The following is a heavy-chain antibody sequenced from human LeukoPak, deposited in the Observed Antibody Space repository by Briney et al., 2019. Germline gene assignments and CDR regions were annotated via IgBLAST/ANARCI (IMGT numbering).Heavy chain of an antibody. J-gene: IGHJ5*02. Sequence: GGSLRLSCAASGFTFSSYGMHWVRQAPGKGLEWVAVISYDGSNKYYADSVKGRFTISRDNSKNTLYLQMNSLRAEDTAVYYCAKEAQRYFDWSNWFDPWGQGTLVTVSP. D-gene: IGHD3-9*01. CDR3: AKEAQRYFDWSNWFDP. CDR1: GFTFSSYG. CDR2: ISYDGSNK. V-gene: IGHV3-30*18.